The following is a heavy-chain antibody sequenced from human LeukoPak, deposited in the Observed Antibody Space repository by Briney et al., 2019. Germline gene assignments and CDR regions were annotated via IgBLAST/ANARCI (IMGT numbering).Heavy chain of an antibody. J-gene: IGHJ4*02. D-gene: IGHD3-22*01. Sequence: LETLSLTCAVYGGSFSGYYWSWIRQPPGKGLEWIGEINHSGSTNYNPSLKSRVTISVDTSKNQFSLKLSSVTAADTAVYYCARGSDLYYYDSSGQYDYWGQGTLVTVSS. CDR3: ARGSDLYYYDSSGQYDY. CDR1: GGSFSGYY. CDR2: INHSGST. V-gene: IGHV4-34*01.